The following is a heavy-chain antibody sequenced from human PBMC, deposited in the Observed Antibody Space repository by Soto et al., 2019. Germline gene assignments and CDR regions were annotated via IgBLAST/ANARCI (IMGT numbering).Heavy chain of an antibody. CDR3: ARDVYCGGACYSGYFDY. J-gene: IGHJ4*02. CDR1: GFAFSPYA. Sequence: VQLVESGGGVVQPGRSLRLSCAASGFAFSPYAMHWVRQAPGKGLVWVAVISYDGSNKYYGDSVKGRFTISRDNSKNTLDVQMDSLRADDTAVYYCARDVYCGGACYSGYFDYWGQGTLVTVSS. V-gene: IGHV3-30-3*01. CDR2: ISYDGSNK. D-gene: IGHD2-21*02.